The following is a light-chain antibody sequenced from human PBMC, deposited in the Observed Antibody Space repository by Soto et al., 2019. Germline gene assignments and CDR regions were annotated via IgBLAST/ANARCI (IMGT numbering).Light chain of an antibody. CDR2: AAS. Sequence: DIQMTQSPSSLSASVGDRVTITCRTSQDISNYLAWYQQKPGKVPKLLIYAASILQSGVPSRFSGGGSGTDFSLTISSLQPEDVATYYCQKYNSAPHTFGGGTKVVIK. CDR3: QKYNSAPHT. V-gene: IGKV1-27*01. CDR1: QDISNY. J-gene: IGKJ4*01.